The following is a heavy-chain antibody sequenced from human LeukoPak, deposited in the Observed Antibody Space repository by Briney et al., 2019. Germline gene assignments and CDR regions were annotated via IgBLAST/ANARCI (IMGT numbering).Heavy chain of an antibody. CDR3: TRAGERNYDWWSGYRDSYFDY. CDR1: GFTFGDYA. D-gene: IGHD3-3*01. Sequence: GGSLRFSCTASGFTFGDYAMSWLPQAPGKGLKWLGFIRSKAYGCTTEYAASVKVRFTISRDDSKSIAYLQMNSLKTEDTAVYYCTRAGERNYDWWSGYRDSYFDYWGRGTLVTVSS. J-gene: IGHJ4*02. V-gene: IGHV3-49*03. CDR2: IRSKAYGCTT.